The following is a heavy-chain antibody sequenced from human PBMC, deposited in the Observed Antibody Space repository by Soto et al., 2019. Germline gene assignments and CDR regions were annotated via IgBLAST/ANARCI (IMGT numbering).Heavy chain of an antibody. CDR2: IIPILGIA. V-gene: IGHV1-69*08. CDR3: AREEYYYGSGAFFDY. J-gene: IGHJ4*02. CDR1: GGTFSSYT. Sequence: QVQLVQSGAEVRKPGSSVKVSCKASGGTFSSYTISWVRQAPGQGLEWMGRIIPILGIANYAQKFQGRVTMTADKSTSTAYLELRTLRSEDTAVYYCAREEYYYGSGAFFDYWGQGTLVTVSS. D-gene: IGHD3-10*01.